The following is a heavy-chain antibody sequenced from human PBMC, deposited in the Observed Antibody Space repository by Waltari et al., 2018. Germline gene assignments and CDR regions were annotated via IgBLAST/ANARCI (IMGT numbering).Heavy chain of an antibody. CDR3: ARHGTRITMTSSFHY. CDR2: IYHSGST. Sequence: QVQLQESGPGLVKPSETLSPPCVFPGSSISSGYYRGWIRQPPGKGLERIGSIYHSGSTYYNPSLKSRFTMSIDTSRNQFSLKLTSVTAADTAVYYCARHGTRITMTSSFHYWGQGTLVTVSS. D-gene: IGHD3-3*01. CDR1: GSSISSGYY. V-gene: IGHV4-38-2*01. J-gene: IGHJ4*02.